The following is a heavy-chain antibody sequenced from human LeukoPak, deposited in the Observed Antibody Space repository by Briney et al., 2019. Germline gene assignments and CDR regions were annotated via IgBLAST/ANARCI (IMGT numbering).Heavy chain of an antibody. Sequence: GGSLRLSCAASGFTFSSYGMHWVRQAPGKGLEWVAVIWYDGSNKYYADSVKGRFTISRDNSENTLYLQMNSPRAEDTAVYYCAKDLVGYCSGGSCKPDFYMDVWGKGTTVTVSS. CDR1: GFTFSSYG. CDR3: AKDLVGYCSGGSCKPDFYMDV. J-gene: IGHJ6*03. D-gene: IGHD2-15*01. CDR2: IWYDGSNK. V-gene: IGHV3-33*06.